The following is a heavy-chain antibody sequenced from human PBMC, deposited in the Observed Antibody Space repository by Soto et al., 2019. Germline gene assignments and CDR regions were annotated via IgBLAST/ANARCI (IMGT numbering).Heavy chain of an antibody. Sequence: ASETLSLTCTVSGGSISSSSYYWGWIRQPPGKGLEWIGSIYYSGSTYYNPSLKSRVTISVDTSKNQFSLKLSSVTAADTAVYYCMLGSGWKDFDYWGQGTLVT. CDR1: GGSISSSSYY. CDR3: MLGSGWKDFDY. CDR2: IYYSGST. D-gene: IGHD3-22*01. V-gene: IGHV4-39*01. J-gene: IGHJ4*02.